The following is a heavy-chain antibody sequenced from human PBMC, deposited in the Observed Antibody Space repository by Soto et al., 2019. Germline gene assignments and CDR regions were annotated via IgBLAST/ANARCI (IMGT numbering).Heavy chain of an antibody. Sequence: ASVKVSCKASGYTFTGYYMHWVRQAPGQGLEWMGWINPNSGGTNYAQKFQGRVTMTRDTSISTAYMELRRLRSDDTAVYYCARDIRCSSGWLFEFWGQGNLVTVSS. CDR1: GYTFTGYY. CDR2: INPNSGGT. J-gene: IGHJ4*02. V-gene: IGHV1-2*02. CDR3: ARDIRCSSGWLFEF. D-gene: IGHD6-19*01.